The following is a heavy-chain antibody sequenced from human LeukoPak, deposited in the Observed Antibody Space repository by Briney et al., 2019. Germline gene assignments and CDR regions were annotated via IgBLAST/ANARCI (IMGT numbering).Heavy chain of an antibody. V-gene: IGHV4-4*09. Sequence: SETLSLTCTVSGGSISSYYWSWVRQSPGKGLEWIGYIFTSGWTDYNPSLKSRVNMSVDTSKNQLSMELRFLTAADTAVYYCATSHDVKTAPYDLWGQGTLVTVSS. CDR3: ATSHDVKTAPYDL. J-gene: IGHJ5*02. CDR1: GGSISSYY. D-gene: IGHD2-21*01. CDR2: IFTSGWT.